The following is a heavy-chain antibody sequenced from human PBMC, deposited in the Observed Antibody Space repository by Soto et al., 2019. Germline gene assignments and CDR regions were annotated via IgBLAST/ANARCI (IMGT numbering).Heavy chain of an antibody. Sequence: GGSLRLSCAASGFTFSSYGMHWVRQAPGKGLEWVAVISYDGSNKYYADSVKGRFTISRDNSENTLYLQMNSLRAEDTAVYYCAKAALRAGVGFDYWGQGNLVNGS. CDR2: ISYDGSNK. D-gene: IGHD1-26*01. CDR1: GFTFSSYG. CDR3: AKAALRAGVGFDY. J-gene: IGHJ4*02. V-gene: IGHV3-30*18.